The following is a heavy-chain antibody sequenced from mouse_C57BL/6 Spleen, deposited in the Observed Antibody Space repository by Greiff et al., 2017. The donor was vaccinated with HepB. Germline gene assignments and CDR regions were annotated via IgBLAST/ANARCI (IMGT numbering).Heavy chain of an antibody. D-gene: IGHD2-1*01. CDR2: ISSGSSTI. J-gene: IGHJ3*01. Sequence: EVQVVESGGGLVKPGGSLKLSCAASGFTFSDYGMHWVRQAPEKGLEWVAYISSGSSTIYYADTVKGRFTISRDNAKNTLFLQMTSLRSEDTAMYYCARQGNYGWFSYWGQGTLVTVSA. CDR3: ARQGNYGWFSY. CDR1: GFTFSDYG. V-gene: IGHV5-17*01.